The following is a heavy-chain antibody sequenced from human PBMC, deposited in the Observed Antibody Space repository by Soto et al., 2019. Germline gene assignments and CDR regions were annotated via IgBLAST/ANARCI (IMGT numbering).Heavy chain of an antibody. CDR2: MDPNSGDT. V-gene: IGHV1-8*01. Sequence: QVQLVQSGAVVKKPGASVKVSCKASGYTLTSYNLNWVRQAPGQGLEWMGWMDPNSGDTGNTQKFQGRVTMTRDISRGTAYMELSNLRSEDTAVYYGASQGSHYGSGNDGHWGQGTLVTVSS. D-gene: IGHD3-10*01. CDR1: GYTLTSYN. J-gene: IGHJ4*02. CDR3: ASQGSHYGSGNDGH.